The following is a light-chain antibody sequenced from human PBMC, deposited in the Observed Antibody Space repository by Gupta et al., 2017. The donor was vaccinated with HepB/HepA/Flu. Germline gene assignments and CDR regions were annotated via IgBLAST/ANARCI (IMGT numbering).Light chain of an antibody. CDR2: EVT. Sequence: QSALTQPPSASGSPGQSVTISCTGTSSDVGGYNYVSWYQQHPGKVPKLMIYEVTKRPSGVPDRFSGSKSGNTASLTVSGLQAEDEADYYCSSYVGTNTVIFGGETKLTVL. CDR3: SSYVGTNTVI. V-gene: IGLV2-8*01. J-gene: IGLJ2*01. CDR1: SSDVGGYNY.